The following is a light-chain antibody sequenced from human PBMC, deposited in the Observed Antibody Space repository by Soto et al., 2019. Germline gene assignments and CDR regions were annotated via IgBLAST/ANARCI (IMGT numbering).Light chain of an antibody. V-gene: IGKV3-15*01. Sequence: DIVMTQSQLSLSVTPGEPPSISCTARQSVGIKFAWLQQKAGQAPRLLIYGLSSRATGIPARFSGSGSGTEFTLTINILQYEDFAFYYCQQYSAWWTLGQGTKVDIK. CDR1: QSVGIK. CDR3: QQYSAWWT. CDR2: GLS. J-gene: IGKJ1*01.